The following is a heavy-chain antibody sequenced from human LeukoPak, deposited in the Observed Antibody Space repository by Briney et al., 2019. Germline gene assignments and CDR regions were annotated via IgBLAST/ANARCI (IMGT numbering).Heavy chain of an antibody. V-gene: IGHV4-59*08. CDR1: GGSISTYY. CDR3: ARRQLLDY. D-gene: IGHD6-13*01. Sequence: SETLSLTCTVSGGSISTYYWSWIRQPPGKGLEWIGYIYYSGTTNYNPSLKSRVTISVDTSKNQFSLKLKSVTAADTAVYYCARRQLLDYWGQGTLVTVSS. J-gene: IGHJ4*02. CDR2: IYYSGTT.